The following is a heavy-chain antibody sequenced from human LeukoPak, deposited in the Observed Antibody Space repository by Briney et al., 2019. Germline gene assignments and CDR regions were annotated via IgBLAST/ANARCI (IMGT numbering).Heavy chain of an antibody. CDR3: TRDRGAMNDFDY. V-gene: IGHV3-30*01. J-gene: IGHJ4*02. D-gene: IGHD2-2*01. CDR1: GFTFSSYA. CDR2: ISNHGNDG. Sequence: PGGSLRLSCAASGFTFSSYAMHWVRQTPGKGLEWVAVISNHGNDGFYADSVKGHFTISRDNSKNTLYLQMDSLRAEDTAVYYCTRDRGAMNDFDYWGQGTLVTVSS.